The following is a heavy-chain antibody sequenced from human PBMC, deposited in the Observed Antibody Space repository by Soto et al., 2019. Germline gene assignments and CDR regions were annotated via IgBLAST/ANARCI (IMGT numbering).Heavy chain of an antibody. CDR3: AKEGVDGDYGLALFRHGMDV. V-gene: IGHV3-30*18. CDR2: ISYDGSNK. D-gene: IGHD4-17*01. Sequence: HPGGSLRLSCVVSGFTFSSYGMHWVRQAPGKGLEWVAVISYDGSNKDYADSVKGRFTISRDNSKNTLYLQMNSLRAEDTAVYYCAKEGVDGDYGLALFRHGMDVWGQGTTVTVSS. J-gene: IGHJ6*02. CDR1: GFTFSSYG.